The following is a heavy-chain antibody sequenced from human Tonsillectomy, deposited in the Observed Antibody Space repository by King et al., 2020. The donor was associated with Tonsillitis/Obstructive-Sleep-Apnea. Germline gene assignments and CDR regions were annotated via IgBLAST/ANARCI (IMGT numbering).Heavy chain of an antibody. CDR3: ARAESWNLYYFDY. CDR2: VNPPTGAT. Sequence: QLVQSGVEVKKPGASIKVSCKASGYTFTGYYIHWVRQAPGQGLELMGRVNPPTGATNYAHKFKGRVTMTSDSSISTAYMELSGLTSDDTAVYYCARAESWNLYYFDYWGRGTLVAVSS. J-gene: IGHJ4*02. V-gene: IGHV1-2*06. CDR1: GYTFTGYY. D-gene: IGHD1-1*01.